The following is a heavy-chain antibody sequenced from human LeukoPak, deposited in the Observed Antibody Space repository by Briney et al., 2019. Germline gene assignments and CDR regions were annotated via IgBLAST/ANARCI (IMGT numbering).Heavy chain of an antibody. CDR3: ARGYSKSGYYFDY. D-gene: IGHD2-15*01. CDR2: IYHSGST. V-gene: IGHV4-30-2*01. CDR1: GGSISSGGYS. Sequence: SETLFLTCAVSGGSISSGGYSWSWIRQPPGKGLEWIGYIYHSGSTYYNPSLKSRVTISVDRSKNQFSLKLSSVTAADTAVYYCARGYSKSGYYFDYWGQGTLVTVSS. J-gene: IGHJ4*02.